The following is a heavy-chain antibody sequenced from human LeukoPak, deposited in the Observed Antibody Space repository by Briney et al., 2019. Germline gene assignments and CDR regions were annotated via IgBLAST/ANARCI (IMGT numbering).Heavy chain of an antibody. Sequence: SVKVSCTASGYTFTGYYMHWVRQAPGQGLEWMGGIIPIFGTANYAQKFQGRVTITADESTSTAYMELSSLRSEDTAVYYCARDRIEMATTYFDYWGQGTLVTVSS. J-gene: IGHJ4*02. CDR1: GYTFTGYY. CDR3: ARDRIEMATTYFDY. D-gene: IGHD5-24*01. CDR2: IIPIFGTA. V-gene: IGHV1-69*13.